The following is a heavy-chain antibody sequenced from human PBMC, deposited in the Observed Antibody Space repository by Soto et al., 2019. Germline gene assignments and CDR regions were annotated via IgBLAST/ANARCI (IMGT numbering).Heavy chain of an antibody. CDR3: TREYSSSWYRTSSMDV. CDR2: SRSKAYGGTT. D-gene: IGHD6-13*01. Sequence: PGGSLRLSCTASGFTFGDYAMSWFRQAPGKGLEWVGFSRSKAYGGTTEYAASAKGRFTISRDDSKSIAYLQMNSLKTEDTAVYYCTREYSSSWYRTSSMDVWGQGTTVTVSS. J-gene: IGHJ6*02. V-gene: IGHV3-49*03. CDR1: GFTFGDYA.